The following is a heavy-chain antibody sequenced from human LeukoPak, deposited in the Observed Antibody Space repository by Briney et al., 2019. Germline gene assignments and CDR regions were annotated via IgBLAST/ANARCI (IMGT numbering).Heavy chain of an antibody. CDR3: ARVVRGVIRTGISWFDP. Sequence: GASVKVSCKASGYPFSNYDINWVRQATGQGLEWMGWMNPNSGNTGYAQKFQGRVTMTRNTSISTAYMELSSLRSEDTAVYYCARVVRGVIRTGISWFDPWGQGTLVTVSS. J-gene: IGHJ5*02. D-gene: IGHD3-10*01. CDR1: GYPFSNYD. V-gene: IGHV1-8*01. CDR2: MNPNSGNT.